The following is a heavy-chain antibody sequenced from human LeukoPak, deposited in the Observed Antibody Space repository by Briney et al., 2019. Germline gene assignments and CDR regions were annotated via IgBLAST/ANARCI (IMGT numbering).Heavy chain of an antibody. Sequence: GASVKVSCKASGYTFTGYYMHWVRQAPGQGLEWMGWINPNSGGTNYAQKFQGRVTMTRDTSTRTVYMELSSLRSEDTAVYNCARGAGAGRSAWFDPWGQGTLVTVSS. V-gene: IGHV1-2*02. CDR1: GYTFTGYY. CDR3: ARGAGAGRSAWFDP. J-gene: IGHJ5*02. D-gene: IGHD3-3*01. CDR2: INPNSGGT.